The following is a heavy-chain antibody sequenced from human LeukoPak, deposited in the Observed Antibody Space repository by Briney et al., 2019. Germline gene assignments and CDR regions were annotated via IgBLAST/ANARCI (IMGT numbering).Heavy chain of an antibody. Sequence: PGGSLRLSCAASGFTFSSYAMHWVRQAPGKGLEWVAVIWYDGSNKYYADSVKGRFTISRDNSKNTLYLQMNSLRTEDTAVYYCARDRTYIGTGYDAFDIWGQGTMVTVSS. D-gene: IGHD1-14*01. CDR3: ARDRTYIGTGYDAFDI. V-gene: IGHV3-33*08. CDR1: GFTFSSYA. J-gene: IGHJ3*02. CDR2: IWYDGSNK.